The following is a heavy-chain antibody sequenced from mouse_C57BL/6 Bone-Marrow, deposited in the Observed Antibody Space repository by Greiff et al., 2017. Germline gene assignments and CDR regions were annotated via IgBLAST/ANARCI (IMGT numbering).Heavy chain of an antibody. CDR1: GFTFSSYG. Sequence: EVQRVESGGDLVKPGGSLKLSCAASGFTFSSYGMSWVRQTPDKRLEWVATISSGGSYTYYPDSVKGRFTISRDNAKNTLYLQMISLKSEDTAMYYCARSDSNYGYAMDYWGQGTSVTVSS. V-gene: IGHV5-6*01. CDR2: ISSGGSYT. D-gene: IGHD2-5*01. J-gene: IGHJ4*01. CDR3: ARSDSNYGYAMDY.